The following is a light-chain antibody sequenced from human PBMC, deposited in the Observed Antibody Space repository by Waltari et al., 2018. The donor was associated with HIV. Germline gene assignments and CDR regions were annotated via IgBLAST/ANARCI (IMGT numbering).Light chain of an antibody. J-gene: IGKJ5*01. CDR3: QQRNTWPPT. Sequence: EIVLTHSPVILSLSPGQRATLSCRASQSVSTYLAWYQQTPGQAPRLLMYDTSNRATGIPARFSGSGSGTDFTLTISSLEPEDFAVYYCQQRNTWPPTFGPGARLEI. V-gene: IGKV3-11*01. CDR1: QSVSTY. CDR2: DTS.